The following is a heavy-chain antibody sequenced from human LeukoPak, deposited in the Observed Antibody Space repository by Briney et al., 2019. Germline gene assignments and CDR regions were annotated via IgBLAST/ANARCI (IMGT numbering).Heavy chain of an antibody. CDR1: GFTFSSYS. V-gene: IGHV3-21*01. Sequence: GGSLRLSCAASGFTFSSYSMNWVRQAPGKGLEWVSSISSSSSYIYYADSVKGRFTISRDNAKNSLYLQMNSLRAEDTAVYYCARMPRGAVADKCWFDPWGQGTLVTVSS. J-gene: IGHJ5*02. CDR2: ISSSSSYI. D-gene: IGHD6-19*01. CDR3: ARMPRGAVADKCWFDP.